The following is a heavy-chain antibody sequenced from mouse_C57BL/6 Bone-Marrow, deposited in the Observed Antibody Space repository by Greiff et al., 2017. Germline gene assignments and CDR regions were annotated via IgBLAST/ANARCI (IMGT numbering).Heavy chain of an antibody. Sequence: QVQLQQSGAELVRPGASVTLSCKASGYTFTDDEMHWVKQTPVHGLEWIGAIDPETGGTAYNQKFKGKAILTADKSSSTAYMELRSLTSEDSAVYYCTRGHWDEGDYWGQGTTLTVSS. CDR2: IDPETGGT. J-gene: IGHJ2*01. CDR1: GYTFTDDE. V-gene: IGHV1-15*01. D-gene: IGHD4-1*01. CDR3: TRGHWDEGDY.